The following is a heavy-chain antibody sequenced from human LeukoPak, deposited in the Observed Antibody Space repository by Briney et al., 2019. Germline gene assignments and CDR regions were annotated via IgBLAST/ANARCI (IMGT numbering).Heavy chain of an antibody. CDR2: IYYSGST. CDR3: ARLGDEYYDSSGYHNYYYYYMDV. J-gene: IGHJ6*03. V-gene: IGHV4-39*01. D-gene: IGHD3-22*01. Sequence: SETLSLTCTVSGGSISSSSYYWGWIRQPPGKGLEWIGSIYYSGSTYYNPSLKSRVTISVDTSKNQFSLKLSSVTAADTAVYYCARLGDEYYDSSGYHNYYYYYMDVWGKGTTVTISS. CDR1: GGSISSSSYY.